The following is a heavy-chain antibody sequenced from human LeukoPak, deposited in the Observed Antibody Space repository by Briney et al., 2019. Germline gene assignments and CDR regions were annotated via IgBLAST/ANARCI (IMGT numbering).Heavy chain of an antibody. D-gene: IGHD3-22*01. CDR1: GFTFSHYA. Sequence: GGSLRLSCAASGFTFSHYAIHWVRQAPGKGLEWVAVISYDGSNKLYADSVKGRFTLSRDNSKNTLSLQMNSLRPEDTAVYYCASGCSNYDSGGYCFEHWGQGTLVTVSS. CDR3: ASGCSNYDSGGYCFEH. J-gene: IGHJ4*02. CDR2: ISYDGSNK. V-gene: IGHV3-30-3*01.